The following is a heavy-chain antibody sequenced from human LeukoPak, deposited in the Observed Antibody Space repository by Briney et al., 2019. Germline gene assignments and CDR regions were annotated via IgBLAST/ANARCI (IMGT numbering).Heavy chain of an antibody. V-gene: IGHV1-69*01. CDR3: ARGTYYDILTGYPFDP. Sequence: SVKVSCKASGGTFSSYAISWVRQAPGQGLEWMGGIIPISGTANYAQKFQGRVTITADESTSTAYMELSSLRSEDTAVYYCARGTYYDILTGYPFDPWGQGTLVTVSS. CDR1: GGTFSSYA. J-gene: IGHJ5*02. CDR2: IIPISGTA. D-gene: IGHD3-9*01.